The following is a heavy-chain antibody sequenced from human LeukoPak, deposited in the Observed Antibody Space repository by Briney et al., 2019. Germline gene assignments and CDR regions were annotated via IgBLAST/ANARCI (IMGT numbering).Heavy chain of an antibody. J-gene: IGHJ4*02. Sequence: GGSLRLSCAASGFTFSSYAMNWVRQAPGKGLEWVSAISGSGGSTYYADSVKGRFTISRDNSKNTLYLQMNSLRAEDTAVYYCAKGPLGITMIVVVGRFDYWGQGTLVTVSS. V-gene: IGHV3-23*01. D-gene: IGHD3-22*01. CDR3: AKGPLGITMIVVVGRFDY. CDR2: ISGSGGST. CDR1: GFTFSSYA.